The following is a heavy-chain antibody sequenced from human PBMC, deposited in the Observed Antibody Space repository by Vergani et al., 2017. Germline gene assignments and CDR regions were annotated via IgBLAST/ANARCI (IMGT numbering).Heavy chain of an antibody. D-gene: IGHD3-10*01. CDR1: GFTFSSYW. CDR3: ARVGTGAGKNDAFDI. J-gene: IGHJ3*02. V-gene: IGHV3-74*01. Sequence: EVQLVESGGGLVQPGGSLRLSCAASGFTFSSYWMHWVRQAPGKGLVWVSRINSDGSSTSYADSVKGRFTISRDNAKNTLYLQRNSLRAEDTAAYYCARVGTGAGKNDAFDIWGQGTMVTVSS. CDR2: INSDGSST.